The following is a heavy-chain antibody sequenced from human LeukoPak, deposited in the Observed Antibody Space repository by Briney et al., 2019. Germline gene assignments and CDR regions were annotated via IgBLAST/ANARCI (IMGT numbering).Heavy chain of an antibody. D-gene: IGHD5/OR15-5a*01. CDR3: ARDASVSADY. CDR1: GYTFTGYY. J-gene: IGHJ4*02. CDR2: IDPNSGGT. Sequence: ASVKVSCKASGYTFTGYYIHWVRQAPGQGLEWMGRIDPNSGGTSYAQNFQGRVTMTRDTSISRAYMELTRLTSDDTAVYYCARDASVSADYWGQGTLVTVSS. V-gene: IGHV1-2*06.